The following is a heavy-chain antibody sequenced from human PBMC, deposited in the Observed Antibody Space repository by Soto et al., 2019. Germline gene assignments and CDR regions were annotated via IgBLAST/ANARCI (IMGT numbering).Heavy chain of an antibody. D-gene: IGHD2-21*02. CDR3: ARDCGGDCYHYYYYGMDV. V-gene: IGHV1-69*13. Sequence: ASVKVSCKASGGTFSSYAISWVRQAPGQGLEWMGGIIPIFGTANYAQKFQGRVTITADESTSTAYMELSSLRSEDTAVYYCARDCGGDCYHYYYYGMDVWGQGTKVTVSS. J-gene: IGHJ6*02. CDR2: IIPIFGTA. CDR1: GGTFSSYA.